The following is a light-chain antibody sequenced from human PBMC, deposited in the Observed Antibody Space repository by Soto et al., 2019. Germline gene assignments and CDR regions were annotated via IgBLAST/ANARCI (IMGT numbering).Light chain of an antibody. CDR1: QSVSSY. V-gene: IGKV3-11*01. J-gene: IGKJ3*01. CDR2: DAS. CDR3: QQRSYWPPP. Sequence: EIVFTQSPATLSLSPGERATLSCRASQSVSSYLAWYQQKPGQAPRLLIYDASNRATGIPARFSGSGSGTDFTLTISSLEPEDFAVYYCQQRSYWPPPFGPGTKVDIK.